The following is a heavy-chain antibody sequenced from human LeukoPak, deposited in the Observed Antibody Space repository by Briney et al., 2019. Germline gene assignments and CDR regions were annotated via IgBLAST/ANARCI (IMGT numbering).Heavy chain of an antibody. V-gene: IGHV3-7*04. D-gene: IGHD6-13*01. J-gene: IGHJ4*02. CDR2: IKHDGSEK. CDR3: ARITGIEAAGDY. Sequence: PGGSLRLSCTASGFTFSSYWMHWVRQAPGRGLEWVANIKHDGSEKFYVDSVRGRFTISRDNAKNSLYLQLNSLRAEDTALYYCARITGIEAAGDYWGQGTLVTVSS. CDR1: GFTFSSYW.